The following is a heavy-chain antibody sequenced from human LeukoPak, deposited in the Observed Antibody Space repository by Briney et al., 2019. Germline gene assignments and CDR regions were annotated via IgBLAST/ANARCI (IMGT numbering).Heavy chain of an antibody. CDR1: GYSCPSDF. CDR3: ARTAGRRFDY. J-gene: IGHJ4*02. D-gene: IGHD6-6*01. CDR2: TNPTGGST. Sequence: ASVTVSCKATGYSCPSDFMDWVRQATGQWLELMGITNPTGGSTTYAQKFQGRVTMTRDTSTSTVYMELSSLRSDDTAVYYCARTAGRRFDYWGQGTLVTVSS. V-gene: IGHV1-46*01.